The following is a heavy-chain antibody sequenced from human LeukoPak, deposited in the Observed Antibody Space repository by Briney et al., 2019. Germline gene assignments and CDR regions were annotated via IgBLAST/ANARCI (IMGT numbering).Heavy chain of an antibody. CDR2: ISGGGITT. J-gene: IGHJ4*02. V-gene: IGHV3-23*01. CDR1: GFTFSNYD. D-gene: IGHD3-10*01. Sequence: GGSLRLSCAASGFTFSNYDMTWVRQAPGKGLEWVSAISGGGITTYYADSVKGRVTISRDNSKNTLYLQMNSLRVADTAVYYCATGGGSYTGFDYWGQGTLVTVSS. CDR3: ATGGGSYTGFDY.